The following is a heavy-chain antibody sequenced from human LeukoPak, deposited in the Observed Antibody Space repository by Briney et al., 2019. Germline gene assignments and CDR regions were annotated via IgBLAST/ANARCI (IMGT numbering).Heavy chain of an antibody. J-gene: IGHJ3*02. Sequence: SETLSLTCAVSGYSNRSSNYWGWIRQPPGKGLEWIGNIHYLGNTYYNPSLKNRVTISLDTSKNEFSLKLGSVTAADTAVYYCARVLIVVVTEEYDAFDIWGQGTMVTVSS. V-gene: IGHV4-38-2*01. D-gene: IGHD2-21*02. CDR1: GYSNRSSNY. CDR3: ARVLIVVVTEEYDAFDI. CDR2: IHYLGNT.